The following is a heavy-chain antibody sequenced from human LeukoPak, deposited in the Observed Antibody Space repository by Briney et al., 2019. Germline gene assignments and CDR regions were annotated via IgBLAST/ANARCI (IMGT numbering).Heavy chain of an antibody. V-gene: IGHV1-18*04. D-gene: IGHD2-2*01. CDR1: GYTFTTYY. Sequence: GASVKVSCKASGYTFTTYYMHWVRQAPGQGPEWMGWISAYNGNTNYAQKLQGRVTMTTDTSTSTAYMEVRSLRSDDTAVYYCARDCSSTSCPHYFDYWGQGTLVTVSS. CDR2: ISAYNGNT. CDR3: ARDCSSTSCPHYFDY. J-gene: IGHJ4*02.